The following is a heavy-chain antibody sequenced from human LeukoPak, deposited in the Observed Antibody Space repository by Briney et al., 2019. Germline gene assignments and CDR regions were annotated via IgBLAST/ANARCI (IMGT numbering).Heavy chain of an antibody. CDR1: GYTFTSYG. D-gene: IGHD2-15*01. CDR3: ARRALGYCSGGSCYSNWFDP. J-gene: IGHJ5*02. CDR2: ISAYNGNT. V-gene: IGHV1-18*01. Sequence: GASVKVSCKASGYTFTSYGISWVRQAPGQGLEWMGWISAYNGNTNYAQKLQGRVTMATDTSTSTAYVELRSLRSDDTAVYYCARRALGYCSGGSCYSNWFDPWGQGTLVTVSS.